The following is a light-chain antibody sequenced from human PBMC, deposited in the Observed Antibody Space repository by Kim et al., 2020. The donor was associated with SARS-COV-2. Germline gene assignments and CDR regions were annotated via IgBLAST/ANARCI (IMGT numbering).Light chain of an antibody. Sequence: GKTVTISCTGSSGSIASNYVQWYQQRPGSAPTTVIYEDNQRPSGVPDRFSGSIDSSSNSASLTISGLKTEDEADYYCQSYDRSNVVFGGGTQLTVL. CDR1: SGSIASNY. CDR2: EDN. V-gene: IGLV6-57*02. J-gene: IGLJ2*01. CDR3: QSYDRSNVV.